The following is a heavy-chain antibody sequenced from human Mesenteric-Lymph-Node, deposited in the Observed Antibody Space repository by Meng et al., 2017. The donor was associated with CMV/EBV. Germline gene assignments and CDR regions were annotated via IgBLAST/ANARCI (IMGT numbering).Heavy chain of an antibody. CDR1: GFIFSDYW. Sequence: GESLKISCAASGFIFSDYWMAWVRQAPGKGPEWVANIKQDGSEKYYVDSVKGRFTISRDNAKNSLYLQMNSLRAEDTAVYYCARDTLSGWYPRSWYYYGMDVWGQGTTVTVSS. D-gene: IGHD6-19*01. J-gene: IGHJ6*02. CDR3: ARDTLSGWYPRSWYYYGMDV. V-gene: IGHV3-7*03. CDR2: IKQDGSEK.